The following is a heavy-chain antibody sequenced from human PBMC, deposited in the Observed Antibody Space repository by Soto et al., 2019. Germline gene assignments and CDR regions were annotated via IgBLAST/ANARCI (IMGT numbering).Heavy chain of an antibody. CDR2: ISNSGST. CDR3: ARYRFTATWSKYDY. CDR1: GVVIRSDAYH. V-gene: IGHV4-31*11. D-gene: IGHD3-16*02. J-gene: IGHJ4*01. Sequence: SETLSLTCGESGVVIRSDAYHWSWIRQHPGKGLEGIGFISNSGSTNYNPSLKSRVTISADTSRGQFSLTLTSVTAADTAVYFCARYRFTATWSKYDYWGRGTLVTVS.